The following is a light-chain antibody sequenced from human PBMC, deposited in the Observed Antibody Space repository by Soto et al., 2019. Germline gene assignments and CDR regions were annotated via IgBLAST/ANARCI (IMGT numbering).Light chain of an antibody. V-gene: IGLV2-8*01. CDR2: EVT. Sequence: QPVLTQPPSASGSPGQSVTISCTGTSSDVGGYNYVSWYQQYPGRAPKLMIYEVTKRPSGVPDRFSGSKFGNTASLTVSGLQAEDEADYYCSSYAASNNFYFVFGGGTKVTVL. CDR1: SSDVGGYNY. J-gene: IGLJ3*02. CDR3: SSYAASNNFYFV.